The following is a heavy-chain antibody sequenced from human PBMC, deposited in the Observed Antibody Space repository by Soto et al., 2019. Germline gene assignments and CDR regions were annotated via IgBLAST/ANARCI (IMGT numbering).Heavy chain of an antibody. Sequence: SGTLSLTCTVSGGSISSYYWSWIRQPPGKGLEWIGYIYYSGSTNYNPSLKSRVTISVDTSKNQFSLKLSSVTAADTAVYYCARVKWERSLDYWGQGTLVTVSS. CDR2: IYYSGST. V-gene: IGHV4-59*01. CDR1: GGSISSYY. J-gene: IGHJ4*02. CDR3: ARVKWERSLDY. D-gene: IGHD1-26*01.